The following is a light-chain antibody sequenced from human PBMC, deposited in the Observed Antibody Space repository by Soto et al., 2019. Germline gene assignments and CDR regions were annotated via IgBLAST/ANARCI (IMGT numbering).Light chain of an antibody. V-gene: IGKV1-5*03. Sequence: DIQMTQSPSTLSASVGDRVTITCRASQSVSIWLAWYQQKPGKAPKLLIYKASSLKSGVPSRFSGSGSGTAFTLTISSLQPDDFATYYCQQYDSYWTFGQGTKVEMK. CDR1: QSVSIW. CDR3: QQYDSYWT. J-gene: IGKJ1*01. CDR2: KAS.